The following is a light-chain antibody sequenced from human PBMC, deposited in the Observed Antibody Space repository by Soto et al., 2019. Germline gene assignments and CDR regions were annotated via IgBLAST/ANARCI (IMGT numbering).Light chain of an antibody. V-gene: IGKV3-15*01. Sequence: VIDRSATALSGTQRERKTLSYRVSQSVSIKLAWYQQKPGQAPRLLIYDTSTRATGIPARFSGSGSGTEFTLTISSLQSEDFAVYYCKQYNNGPGIIFAEGTRLEIK. CDR2: DTS. CDR3: KQYNNGPGII. J-gene: IGKJ5*01. CDR1: QSVSIK.